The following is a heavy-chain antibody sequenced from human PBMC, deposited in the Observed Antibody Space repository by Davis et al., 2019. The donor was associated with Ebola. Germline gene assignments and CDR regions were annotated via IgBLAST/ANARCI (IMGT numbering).Heavy chain of an antibody. J-gene: IGHJ6*02. Sequence: PGGSLRLSCTASGFTFGDYAMSWVRQAPGKGLEWVGFIRSKAYGGTTEYAASVKGRFTIPRDDSKSIAYLQMNSLKTEDTAVYYCTRLATGYYGMDVWGQGTTVTVSS. V-gene: IGHV3-49*04. D-gene: IGHD5-12*01. CDR3: TRLATGYYGMDV. CDR2: IRSKAYGGTT. CDR1: GFTFGDYA.